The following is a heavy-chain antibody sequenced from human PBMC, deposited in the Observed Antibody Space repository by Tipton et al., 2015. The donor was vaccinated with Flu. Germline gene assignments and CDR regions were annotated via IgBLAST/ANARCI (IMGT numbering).Heavy chain of an antibody. D-gene: IGHD5-12*01. V-gene: IGHV1-18*01. Sequence: QLVQSGAEVKKPGASVKVSCKASGYTFTSYGISWVRQAPGQGLEWMGWISAYNGNTNYAQKLQGRVTMTTDTSTSTAYMELRSLRSDDTAVYYCARERGVVATIIRTRFWDYGMDVWGQGTTVPVSS. CDR3: ARERGVVATIIRTRFWDYGMDV. CDR1: GYTFTSYG. CDR2: ISAYNGNT. J-gene: IGHJ6*02.